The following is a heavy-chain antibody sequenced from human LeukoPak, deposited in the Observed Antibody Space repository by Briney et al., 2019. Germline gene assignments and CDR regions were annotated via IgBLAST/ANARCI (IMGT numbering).Heavy chain of an antibody. CDR2: IYPSDSDT. CDR1: GYSFTTFW. D-gene: IGHD3-10*01. CDR3: ASFHISGKSYNGLHY. V-gene: IGHV5-51*01. Sequence: GESLKISCKGSGYSFTTFWIGWVRQLPGKGLEWMGIIYPSDSDTRYSPSFQGQVTISADKSINTVYLHWNSLKASDTAMYYCASFHISGKSYNGLHYWGQGTLVTVSS. J-gene: IGHJ4*02.